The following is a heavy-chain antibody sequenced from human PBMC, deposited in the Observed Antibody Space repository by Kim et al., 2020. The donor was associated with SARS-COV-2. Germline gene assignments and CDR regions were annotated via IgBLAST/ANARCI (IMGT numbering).Heavy chain of an antibody. V-gene: IGHV5-10-1*01. Sequence: GESLKISCKGSGYTFTNYWISWVRQMPGKGLEWMGRIDPSDSFSNYSPSFQGHVTISTDNSISTAYLQWSSQKASDTAIYYCARRESSTPHFDYWGQGTLVTVSS. D-gene: IGHD6-13*01. CDR2: IDPSDSFS. CDR3: ARRESSTPHFDY. CDR1: GYTFTNYW. J-gene: IGHJ4*02.